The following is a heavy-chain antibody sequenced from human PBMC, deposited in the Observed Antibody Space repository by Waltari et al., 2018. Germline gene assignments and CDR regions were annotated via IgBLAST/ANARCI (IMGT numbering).Heavy chain of an antibody. CDR2: IWYDGSNK. D-gene: IGHD1-26*01. Sequence: QVQLVESGGGVVQPGRSLRLSCAASGFTFSSYAMPWVSQAPGKGLEWVAVIWYDGSNKNYADSVKGGFTISRDNSKNTLYLQMNSLRAEDTAVYYCAKIYTSGSYYVGAFDIWGQGTMVTVSS. CDR1: GFTFSSYA. CDR3: AKIYTSGSYYVGAFDI. J-gene: IGHJ3*02. V-gene: IGHV3-33*06.